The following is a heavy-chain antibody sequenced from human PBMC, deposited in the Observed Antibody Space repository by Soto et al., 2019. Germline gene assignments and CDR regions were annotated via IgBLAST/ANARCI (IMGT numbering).Heavy chain of an antibody. J-gene: IGHJ6*02. D-gene: IGHD6-19*01. CDR3: ARDHPPIAVAGNYYYYYGIDV. Sequence: EVQLVESGGGLVKPGGSLRLSCAASGFTFSSYSMNWVRQAPGKGLEWVSSISSSSSYIYYADSVKGRFTISRDNAKNLLYLQMNSLRAEDTAVYCCARDHPPIAVAGNYYYYYGIDVWGQGTTGTVSS. V-gene: IGHV3-21*01. CDR1: GFTFSSYS. CDR2: ISSSSSYI.